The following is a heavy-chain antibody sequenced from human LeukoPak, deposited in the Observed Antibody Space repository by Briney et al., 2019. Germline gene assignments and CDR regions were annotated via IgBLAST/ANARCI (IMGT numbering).Heavy chain of an antibody. CDR2: FNHIYGTT. CDR3: ARRAEWFSWTRLDAFDI. Sequence: GSSVKVSCKASGGSLKNFAISWVRQAPGQGPEWMGGFNHIYGTTNYAQKFQGRVTITVDDSTNIAYLDLSSLRPDDTALYYCARRAEWFSWTRLDAFDIWGQGTMVTVSS. J-gene: IGHJ3*02. CDR1: GGSLKNFA. D-gene: IGHD3-3*01. V-gene: IGHV1-69*01.